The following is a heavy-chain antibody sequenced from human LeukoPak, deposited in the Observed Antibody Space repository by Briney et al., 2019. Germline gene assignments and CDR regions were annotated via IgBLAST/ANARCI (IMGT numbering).Heavy chain of an antibody. CDR2: INHSGST. V-gene: IGHV4-34*01. CDR1: GGSFSGYY. Sequence: PSETLSLTCAVYGGSFSGYYWSWIRQPPGKGLEWIGEINHSGSTNYNPSLKSRVTISVDTSKNQFSLKLSSVTAADTAVYYCARVVGRYCSGGSCYSGSWFDPWGQGTLVTVSS. CDR3: ARVVGRYCSGGSCYSGSWFDP. D-gene: IGHD2-15*01. J-gene: IGHJ5*02.